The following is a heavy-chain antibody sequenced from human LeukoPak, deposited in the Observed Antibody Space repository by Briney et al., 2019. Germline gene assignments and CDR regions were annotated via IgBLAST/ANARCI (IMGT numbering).Heavy chain of an antibody. CDR2: INSDGSIT. CDR1: GFTFSSYA. CDR3: ARGSGVGYRYGYDYYGMDV. V-gene: IGHV3-74*01. Sequence: GGSLRLSCAGSGFTFSSYAMSWVRQAPGKGLVWVSRINSDGSITSYADSVKGRFTISRDNAKNTLYLQTNSLRAEDTAVYYCARGSGVGYRYGYDYYGMDVWGQGTTVTVSS. D-gene: IGHD5-18*01. J-gene: IGHJ6*02.